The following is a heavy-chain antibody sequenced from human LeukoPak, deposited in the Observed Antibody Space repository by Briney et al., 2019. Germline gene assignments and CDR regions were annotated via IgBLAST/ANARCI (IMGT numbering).Heavy chain of an antibody. CDR1: GFTFSSYA. Sequence: GGSLRLSCAASGFTFSSYAMSWVRQAPGKGLEWVSAISGSGGSTYYADSVKGRFTISRDNSKNTLYLQTNSLRAEDTAVYYCAKEAPDDYGDYGDWFDPWGQGTLVTVSS. CDR3: AKEAPDDYGDYGDWFDP. CDR2: ISGSGGST. V-gene: IGHV3-23*01. D-gene: IGHD4-17*01. J-gene: IGHJ5*02.